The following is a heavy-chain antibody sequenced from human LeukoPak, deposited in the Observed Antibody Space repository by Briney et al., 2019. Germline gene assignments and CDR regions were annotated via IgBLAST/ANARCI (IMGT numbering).Heavy chain of an antibody. CDR2: INPSGGST. J-gene: IGHJ4*02. V-gene: IGHV1-46*01. Sequence: ASVKVSCKASGYTFTSYYMHWVRQAPGQGLEWMGIINPSGGSTSYAQKFQGRVTITADKSTSTAYMELSSLRSEDTAVYYCAGGDDYGGIPAAFDYWGQGTLVTVSS. D-gene: IGHD4-23*01. CDR3: AGGDDYGGIPAAFDY. CDR1: GYTFTSYY.